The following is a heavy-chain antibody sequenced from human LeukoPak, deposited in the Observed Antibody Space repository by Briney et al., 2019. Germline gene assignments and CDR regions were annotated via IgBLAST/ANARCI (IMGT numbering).Heavy chain of an antibody. Sequence: GGSLRLSCAASGFTFSTYSLNWVRQAPGKGLEWVSYISSTSNTIYYADSVKGRFTISRDNAKNSLYLQMNSLRAEDTALYYCAKDLFGYSSGWYPLDYWGQGTLVTVSS. V-gene: IGHV3-48*01. J-gene: IGHJ4*02. CDR1: GFTFSTYS. CDR3: AKDLFGYSSGWYPLDY. D-gene: IGHD6-19*01. CDR2: ISSTSNTI.